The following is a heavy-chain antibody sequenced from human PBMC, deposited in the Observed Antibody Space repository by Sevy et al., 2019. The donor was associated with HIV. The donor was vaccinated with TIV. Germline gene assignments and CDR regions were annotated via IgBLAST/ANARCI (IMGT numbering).Heavy chain of an antibody. CDR2: ISGSSSYI. Sequence: GGSLRLSCAASGFSFTSYSLNWVRQAPGKGLEWVSSISGSSSYIYYADSVKGRFTISRDNAKNSLYLQMNSLRAEDTAVYYCARWDAARRWYFDYWGQGTLVTVSS. D-gene: IGHD1-26*01. CDR3: ARWDAARRWYFDY. J-gene: IGHJ4*02. V-gene: IGHV3-21*01. CDR1: GFSFTSYS.